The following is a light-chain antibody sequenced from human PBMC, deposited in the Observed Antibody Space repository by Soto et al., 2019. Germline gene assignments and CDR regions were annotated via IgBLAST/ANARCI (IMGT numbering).Light chain of an antibody. J-gene: IGKJ2*01. CDR1: QSVSNNY. V-gene: IGKV3-20*01. CDR2: GSS. Sequence: EVVLTQSPGTLSLSPGERATLSCRASQSVSNNYFAWYQQKPGQAPRLLIFGSSDRATGIPDRFSGSGSGTDFTLTISRLEPEDFSVDYFQQYGSSPPYTFGQGTKLEIK. CDR3: QQYGSSPPYT.